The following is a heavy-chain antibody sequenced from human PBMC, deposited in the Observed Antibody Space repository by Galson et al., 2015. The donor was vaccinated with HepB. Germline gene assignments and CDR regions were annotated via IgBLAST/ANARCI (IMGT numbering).Heavy chain of an antibody. D-gene: IGHD3-10*01. J-gene: IGHJ6*02. V-gene: IGHV3-7*03. CDR3: CRGYLFGGFGELLYYGMDV. Sequence: SLRLSCAASGFTFSSYWMSWVRQAPGKGLEWVANIKQDGSEKYYVDSVKGRFTISRDNAKNSLYLQMNSLRAEDTAVYYCCRGYLFGGFGELLYYGMDVWGQGTTVTVSS. CDR1: GFTFSSYW. CDR2: IKQDGSEK.